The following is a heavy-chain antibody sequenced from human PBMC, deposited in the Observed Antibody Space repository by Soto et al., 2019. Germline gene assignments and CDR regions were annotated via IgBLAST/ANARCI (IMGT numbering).Heavy chain of an antibody. CDR3: ARDRFRDRGWGYYYGMDV. Sequence: QVQLVESGGGVVQPGRSLRLSCAASGFTFSSYGMHWVRQAPGKGLEWVAVIWYDGSNKYYADSVKGRFTISRDNSKNTLYLQMNSLRAEDTAVYYCARDRFRDRGWGYYYGMDVWGQGTTVTVSS. D-gene: IGHD6-19*01. J-gene: IGHJ6*02. CDR2: IWYDGSNK. CDR1: GFTFSSYG. V-gene: IGHV3-33*01.